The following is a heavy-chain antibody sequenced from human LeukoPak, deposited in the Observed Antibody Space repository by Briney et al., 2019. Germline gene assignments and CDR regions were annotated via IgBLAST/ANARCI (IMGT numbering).Heavy chain of an antibody. CDR2: ISAYNGDT. Sequence: ASVTVSCKASGYTFTNYGISWVRQAPGQGLEWMGWISAYNGDTKFQGRVTMTTDTSTTTAYMELRSLRSDDTAVYYCARGVLDYYDSSGPTVGFLDVWGRGTTVTVSS. CDR1: GYTFTNYG. J-gene: IGHJ6*04. D-gene: IGHD3-22*01. V-gene: IGHV1-18*01. CDR3: ARGVLDYYDSSGPTVGFLDV.